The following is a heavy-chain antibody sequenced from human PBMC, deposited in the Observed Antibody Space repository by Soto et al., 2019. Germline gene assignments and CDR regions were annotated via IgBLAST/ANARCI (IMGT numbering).Heavy chain of an antibody. Sequence: VQLVESGGGVVQPGRSLRLSCAASGFTFSSYAMHWVRQAPGKGLEWVAVISYDGSNKYYADSVKGRFTISRDNSKNTLYLQMNSLRAEDTAVYYCCTRAYWGQGTLVTVSS. D-gene: IGHD2-8*01. CDR1: GFTFSSYA. CDR3: CTRAY. J-gene: IGHJ4*02. CDR2: ISYDGSNK. V-gene: IGHV3-30-3*01.